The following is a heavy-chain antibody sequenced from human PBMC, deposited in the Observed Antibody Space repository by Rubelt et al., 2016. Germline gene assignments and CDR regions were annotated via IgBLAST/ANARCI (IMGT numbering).Heavy chain of an antibody. Sequence: QVQLVQSGAEVKKPGASVKVSCKASGYTFTSYAMHWVRQAPGQRLEWMGWINAGNGNTKYSQNFQGRVTITRDTSASTTYMELSSLRSEDTAVYYCARGPDSSGFYFGENFQRWGQGTLVTVSS. CDR1: GYTFTSYA. D-gene: IGHD3-22*01. CDR2: INAGNGNT. J-gene: IGHJ1*01. CDR3: ARGPDSSGFYFGENFQR. V-gene: IGHV1-3*01.